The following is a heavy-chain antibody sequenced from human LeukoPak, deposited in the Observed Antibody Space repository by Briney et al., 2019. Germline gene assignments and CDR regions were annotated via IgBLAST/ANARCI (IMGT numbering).Heavy chain of an antibody. CDR3: ARDYVPADAKYYYYGMDV. CDR2: ISSSGSTI. J-gene: IGHJ6*02. Sequence: GGSLRLSCAASGFTFSDYYMSWIRQAPGKGLEWVSYISSSGSTIYYADSVKGRFTISRDNAKNSLYLQMNSLRAEDTAVYYCARDYVPADAKYYYYGMDVWGQGTTVTVSS. CDR1: GFTFSDYY. V-gene: IGHV3-11*01. D-gene: IGHD2-2*01.